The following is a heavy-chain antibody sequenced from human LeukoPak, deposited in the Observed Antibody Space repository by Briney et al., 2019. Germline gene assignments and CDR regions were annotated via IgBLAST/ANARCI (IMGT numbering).Heavy chain of an antibody. CDR3: ARDLYYYDSSWFDP. CDR1: GFTFSSYW. Sequence: TGGSLRLSCAASGFTFSSYWMHWVRQAPGKVLVWVSRINSDGSSTSYADSVKGRFTISRDNAKNTLYLQMNSLRAEDTAVYYCARDLYYYDSSWFDPWGQGTLVTVSS. D-gene: IGHD3-22*01. V-gene: IGHV3-74*01. J-gene: IGHJ5*02. CDR2: INSDGSST.